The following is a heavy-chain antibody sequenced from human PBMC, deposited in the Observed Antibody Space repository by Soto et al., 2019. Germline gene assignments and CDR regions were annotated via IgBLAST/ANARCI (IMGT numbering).Heavy chain of an antibody. CDR3: ARASPVICGGDPCYRLDSSFDS. D-gene: IGHD2-21*02. CDR2: IIPLFGTP. V-gene: IGHV1-69*01. J-gene: IGHJ5*01. CDR1: GATFSTTG. Sequence: QVQLVQSGAEVRKPGSSLRVSCKSSGATFSTTGISWVRQAPGQGLEWMGGIIPLFGTPKYARKFQGRVSITADESTNNVYMELNSLRPDDAAVYYCARASPVICGGDPCYRLDSSFDSWGQGSLVIVSS.